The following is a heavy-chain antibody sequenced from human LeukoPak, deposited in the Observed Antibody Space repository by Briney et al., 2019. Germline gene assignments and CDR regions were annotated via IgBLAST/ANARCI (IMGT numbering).Heavy chain of an antibody. D-gene: IGHD3-16*01. CDR2: ISSTSKTI. V-gene: IGHV3-48*02. Sequence: GGSLRLSCAAPGFTFSSYSMNWVRQAPGKGLEWVSYISSTSKTIYYADSVKGRFTISRDYTKTSLFLQMNSLRDEDTAVYYCARDNAYHWYFDLWGRGTLVTVSA. J-gene: IGHJ2*01. CDR1: GFTFSSYS. CDR3: ARDNAYHWYFDL.